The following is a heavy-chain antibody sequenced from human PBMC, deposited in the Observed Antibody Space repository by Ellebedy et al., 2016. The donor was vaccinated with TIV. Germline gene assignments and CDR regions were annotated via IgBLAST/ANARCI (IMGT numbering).Heavy chain of an antibody. Sequence: GESLKISCAASGFTFTGFSMSWVRQAPGKGLEWVAHIMENGYERYYVESVKGRFTISRDNAKNSVYLQMNSLRADDTAVFYCVRFAFNYAMDSWGQGTLVTVSS. CDR2: IMENGYER. CDR3: VRFAFNYAMDS. J-gene: IGHJ5*01. CDR1: GFTFTGFS. D-gene: IGHD2-2*01. V-gene: IGHV3-7*01.